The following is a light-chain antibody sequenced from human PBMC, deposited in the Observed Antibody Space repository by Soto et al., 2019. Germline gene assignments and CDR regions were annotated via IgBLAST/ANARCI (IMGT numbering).Light chain of an antibody. Sequence: QSALTQPASVSGSPGQSITISCTGTNNLVSWYQQHPGKAPKVVVYEGTKRPSGVSNRFSGSKSDNTASLTISGLQAEDEADYYCCSYVGSYIYVFGTGTKVTVL. CDR2: EGT. CDR1: NNL. V-gene: IGLV2-23*01. CDR3: CSYVGSYIYV. J-gene: IGLJ1*01.